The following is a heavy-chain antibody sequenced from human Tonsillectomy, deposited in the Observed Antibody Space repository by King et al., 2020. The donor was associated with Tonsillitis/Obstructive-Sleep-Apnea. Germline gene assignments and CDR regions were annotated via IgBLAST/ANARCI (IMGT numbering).Heavy chain of an antibody. CDR2: IWYDGSNK. CDR3: EKGYGSGLYYFDY. D-gene: IGHD3-10*01. J-gene: IGHJ4*02. CDR1: GFTFRSYG. V-gene: IGHV3-33*06. Sequence: VQLVESGGGVVQPGRSLRLSCAASGFTFRSYGMHWVRQAPGKGLEWVAVIWYDGSNKYYADTVKVRFTISRDNSKNTLYLHMNSLRAEDTAVYYCEKGYGSGLYYFDYWGQGSLVTVSS.